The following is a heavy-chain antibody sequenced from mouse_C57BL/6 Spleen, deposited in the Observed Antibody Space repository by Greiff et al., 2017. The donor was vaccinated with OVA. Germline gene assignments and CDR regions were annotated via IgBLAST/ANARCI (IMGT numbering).Heavy chain of an antibody. CDR2: IYPGNSDT. Sequence: EVKLVESGTVLARPGASVKMSCKTSGYTFTSYWMHWVKQRPGQGLEWIGAIYPGNSDTSYNQKFKGKAKLTAVTSASTAYMELSSLTNEDSAVYYCTNSGSSPPYAMDYWGQGTSVTVSS. CDR1: GYTFTSYW. CDR3: TNSGSSPPYAMDY. D-gene: IGHD1-1*01. V-gene: IGHV1-5*01. J-gene: IGHJ4*01.